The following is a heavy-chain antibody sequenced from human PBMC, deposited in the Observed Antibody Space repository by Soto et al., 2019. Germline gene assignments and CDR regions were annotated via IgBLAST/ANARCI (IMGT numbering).Heavy chain of an antibody. Sequence: ASVKVSCKASGYTFTIYPMHWVRQAPGQGLEWMGWINAGNGDTKYSQKFQGRVTITRDTSASTAYMELSSLRSEDTAVYYCARDWTHYDSSGPGDYWGKGTRVTASS. CDR3: ARDWTHYDSSGPGDY. D-gene: IGHD3-22*01. CDR1: GYTFTIYP. J-gene: IGHJ4*02. CDR2: INAGNGDT. V-gene: IGHV1-3*01.